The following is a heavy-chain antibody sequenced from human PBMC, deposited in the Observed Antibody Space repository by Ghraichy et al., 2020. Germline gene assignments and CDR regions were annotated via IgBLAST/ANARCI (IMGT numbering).Heavy chain of an antibody. Sequence: LSLTCAASGFTFSSCCMHWVRQAPGKGLEWVAVISSDGSNIYYEDSVKGRFTISRDNSKNTLYLQMNSLRAEDTAVYYCAGYSYGYRPYYVDYWGQGTLVTVSS. J-gene: IGHJ4*02. CDR3: AGYSYGYRPYYVDY. CDR2: ISSDGSNI. CDR1: GFTFSSCC. D-gene: IGHD5-18*01. V-gene: IGHV3-30*03.